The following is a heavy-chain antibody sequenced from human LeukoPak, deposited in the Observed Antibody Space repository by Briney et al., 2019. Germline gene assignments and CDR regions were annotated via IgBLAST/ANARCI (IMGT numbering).Heavy chain of an antibody. D-gene: IGHD5-18*01. Sequence: PSETLSLTCTVSGGSISSYYWSWIRQPLGKGLEWIGYIYTSGSTNYNPSLKSRVTISVDTSKNQFSLKLSSVTAADTAVYYCARHGYSYGRYYYYYYYMDVWGKGTTVTVSS. J-gene: IGHJ6*03. CDR1: GGSISSYY. V-gene: IGHV4-4*09. CDR2: IYTSGST. CDR3: ARHGYSYGRYYYYYYYMDV.